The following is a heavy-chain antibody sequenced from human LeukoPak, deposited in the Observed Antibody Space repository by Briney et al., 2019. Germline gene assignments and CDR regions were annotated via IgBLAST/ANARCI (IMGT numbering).Heavy chain of an antibody. CDR2: IYYSGST. V-gene: IGHV4-59*01. D-gene: IGHD2-2*01. Sequence: SETLSLTCTVSGGSISSYYWSWIRQPPGKGLEWIGYIYYSGSTNYNPSLKSRVTISVDTSKNQFSLKLSSVTAADTAVYYGARGMPRHSYYYYYMDVWGKGTTVTVSS. CDR3: ARGMPRHSYYYYYMDV. J-gene: IGHJ6*03. CDR1: GGSISSYY.